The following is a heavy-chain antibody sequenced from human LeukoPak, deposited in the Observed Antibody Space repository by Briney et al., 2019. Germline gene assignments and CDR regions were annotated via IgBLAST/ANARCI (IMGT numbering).Heavy chain of an antibody. D-gene: IGHD3-22*01. CDR1: VCTFSIYA. V-gene: IGHV1-69*05. Sequence: ASVTVSFKSSVCTFSIYAISWVRQAPGQGLEWMGGSIPIFGTANYAQNFQGRVTITTDESTSTAYMELSSLRSEDTAVYYCARVISGRIVALNWFDPWGQGTLVTVSS. J-gene: IGHJ5*02. CDR3: ARVISGRIVALNWFDP. CDR2: SIPIFGTA.